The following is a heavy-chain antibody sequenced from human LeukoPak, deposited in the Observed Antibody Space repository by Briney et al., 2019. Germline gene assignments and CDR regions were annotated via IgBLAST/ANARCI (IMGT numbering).Heavy chain of an antibody. CDR2: IRYDGSNE. J-gene: IGHJ4*02. V-gene: IGHV3-30*02. CDR3: ANLARTLDY. Sequence: GGSLRLSCVASGFTFSTYGMHWVRQAPGKGLEWVAFIRYDGSNEYLDSVEGRFTISRDNSKNTLYLQMNSLKPEDTAVYYCANLARTLDYWGQGALVTVSS. CDR1: GFTFSTYG. D-gene: IGHD6-6*01.